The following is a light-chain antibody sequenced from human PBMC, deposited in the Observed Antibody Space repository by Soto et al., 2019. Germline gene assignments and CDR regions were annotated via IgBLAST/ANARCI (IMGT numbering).Light chain of an antibody. J-gene: IGKJ4*01. V-gene: IGKV1-39*01. CDR1: QSISSH. CDR2: AAS. Sequence: DLQMTQSPSSLSASVGDRVIITCRASQSISSHLNWYQQKPGKAPKLLIYAASNLQSGVSSRFSGSGSGTDFTLTISSLQPEDFATYYCQQSYSTPLTFGGGTKVDIK. CDR3: QQSYSTPLT.